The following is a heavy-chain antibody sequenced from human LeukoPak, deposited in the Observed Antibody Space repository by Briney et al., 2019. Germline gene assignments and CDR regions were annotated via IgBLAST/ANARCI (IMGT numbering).Heavy chain of an antibody. D-gene: IGHD6-19*01. CDR1: GYTFTSYY. V-gene: IGHV1-46*01. Sequence: GASVNVSCKASGYTFTSYYMHWVRQAPGQGLEWMGIINPSGGSTSYAQKFQGRVTMTRDTSTSTVYMELSSLRSEDTAVYYCARDGAWGSGWYGGLYNWFDPWGQGTLVTVSS. CDR2: INPSGGST. CDR3: ARDGAWGSGWYGGLYNWFDP. J-gene: IGHJ5*02.